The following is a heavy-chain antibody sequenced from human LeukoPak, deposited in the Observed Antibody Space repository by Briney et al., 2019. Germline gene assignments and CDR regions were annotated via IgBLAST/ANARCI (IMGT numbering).Heavy chain of an antibody. V-gene: IGHV3-48*03. CDR2: ISISGRTI. CDR1: GFTFSSYD. J-gene: IGHJ3*01. CDR3: AREPHDSSGYPTG. Sequence: GGSLRLSCAASGFTFSSYDMNWVRQAPGKGLEWVSYISISGRTIYYADSVKGRFTISRDNAKNSLYLQMNSLRVEDTAVYYCAREPHDSSGYPTGWGQGRMVTVSS. D-gene: IGHD3-22*01.